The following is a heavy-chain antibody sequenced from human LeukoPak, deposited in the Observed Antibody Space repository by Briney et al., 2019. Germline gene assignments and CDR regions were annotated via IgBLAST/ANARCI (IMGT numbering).Heavy chain of an antibody. CDR1: GFTFSSSW. CDR3: VRIRTAVAGADY. J-gene: IGHJ4*02. V-gene: IGHV3-7*01. CDR2: IKQDGSEK. D-gene: IGHD6-19*01. Sequence: PGGSLRLSCAASGFTFSSSWMSWVRQAPGEGLEWVANIKQDGSEKYYVESVKGRFTISRDNTKNSLYLQMDSLTAEDTAVYYCVRIRTAVAGADYWGQGTLVTVSS.